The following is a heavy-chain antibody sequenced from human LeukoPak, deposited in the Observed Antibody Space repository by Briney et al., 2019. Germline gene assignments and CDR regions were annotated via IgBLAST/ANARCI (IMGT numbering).Heavy chain of an antibody. J-gene: IGHJ1*01. CDR2: IKQDGSEK. D-gene: IGHD4-23*01. CDR1: GFTVSSNY. Sequence: GGSLRLSCAASGFTVSSNYMSWVRQAPGKGLEWVANIKQDGSEKYYVDSVKGRFTISRDNAKNSLYLQMNSLRAEDTAVYYCARVVTRHFQHWGQGTLVTVSS. V-gene: IGHV3-7*04. CDR3: ARVVTRHFQH.